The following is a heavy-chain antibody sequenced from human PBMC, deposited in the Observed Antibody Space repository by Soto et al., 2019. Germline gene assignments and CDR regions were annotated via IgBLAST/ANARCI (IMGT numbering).Heavy chain of an antibody. J-gene: IGHJ4*02. V-gene: IGHV4-39*01. CDR2: MYYGGST. D-gene: IGHD1-26*01. CDR1: GGSISGSSHY. CDR3: ATWDWLYSADYVDY. Sequence: QLQLQESGPGLVKPSETLSLTCNVSGGSISGSSHYWGWIRQPPGKGLEWIGSMYYGGSTYYNPSLKSRTTISLDTSKNQISLKLSSVTAADTAVYYCATWDWLYSADYVDYWGQGTLVTVPS.